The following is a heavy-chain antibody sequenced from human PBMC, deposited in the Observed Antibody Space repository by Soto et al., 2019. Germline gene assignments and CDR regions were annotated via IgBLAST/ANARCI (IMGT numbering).Heavy chain of an antibody. CDR1: GYTFTSYG. CDR3: ARGSSGYYGSWFDP. V-gene: IGHV1-18*01. Sequence: ASVKVSIKASGYTFTSYGISCVRQAPGQGLEWMGWISAYNGNTNYAQKLQGRVTMTTDTSTSTAYMELRSLRSDDTAVYYCARGSSGYYGSWFDPWGQGTLVTVSS. D-gene: IGHD3-22*01. J-gene: IGHJ5*02. CDR2: ISAYNGNT.